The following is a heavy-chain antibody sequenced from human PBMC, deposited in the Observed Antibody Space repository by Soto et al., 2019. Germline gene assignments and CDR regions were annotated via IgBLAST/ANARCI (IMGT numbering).Heavy chain of an antibody. CDR3: ARSPSSSPEYFDWSPSGY. CDR1: GGTFSSYT. Sequence: ASVKVSCKASGGTFSSYTISWVRQAPGQGLEWMGRIIPILGIANYAQKFQGRVTITADKSTSTAYMELSSLRSEDTAVYYCARSPSSSPEYFDWSPSGYWGQGTLVTVSS. CDR2: IIPILGIA. D-gene: IGHD3-9*01. J-gene: IGHJ4*02. V-gene: IGHV1-69*02.